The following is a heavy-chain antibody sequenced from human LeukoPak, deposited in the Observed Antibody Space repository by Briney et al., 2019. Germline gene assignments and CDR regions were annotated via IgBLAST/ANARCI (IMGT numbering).Heavy chain of an antibody. CDR3: ARERDDILTGYYDY. V-gene: IGHV1-69*13. CDR1: GGTFSSYA. J-gene: IGHJ4*02. Sequence: ASVKVSCKASGGTFSSYAISWVRQAPGQGLEWMGGIIPIFGTANYAQKFQGRVTITADESTSTAYMELSSLRSEDAAVYYCARERDDILTGYYDYWGQGTLVTVSS. D-gene: IGHD3-9*01. CDR2: IIPIFGTA.